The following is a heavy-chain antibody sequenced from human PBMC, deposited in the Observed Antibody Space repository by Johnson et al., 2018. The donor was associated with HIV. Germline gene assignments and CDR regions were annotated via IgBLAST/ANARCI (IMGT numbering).Heavy chain of an antibody. Sequence: QVQLVESGGGVARPGGSLRLSCAASGFTFSDYYMSWIRQAPGKGLEWVSYISSSGSTRYYADSVKGRFTISTDNAKNSLYLQMHSLRAGAVGFDAFDIWGQGTMVTVSS. D-gene: IGHD6-19*01. CDR3: DI. J-gene: IGHJ3*02. V-gene: IGHV3-11*01. CDR2: ISSSGSTR. CDR1: GFTFSDYY.